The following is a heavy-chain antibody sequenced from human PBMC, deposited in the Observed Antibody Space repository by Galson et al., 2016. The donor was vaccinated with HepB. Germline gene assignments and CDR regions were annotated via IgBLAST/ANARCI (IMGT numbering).Heavy chain of an antibody. CDR1: GFTFSAHY. V-gene: IGHV3-11*01. D-gene: IGHD5-18*01. CDR3: TRDPDTSSKVDV. Sequence: SLRLSCAASGFTFSAHYMSWIRQAPGKGLEWISYIDSSGRPLYYADSVKGRFTISRDNVRNTLYLGMNGLRDEDTALYYCTRDPDTSSKVDVWGQGTTVIVS. J-gene: IGHJ6*02. CDR2: IDSSGRPL.